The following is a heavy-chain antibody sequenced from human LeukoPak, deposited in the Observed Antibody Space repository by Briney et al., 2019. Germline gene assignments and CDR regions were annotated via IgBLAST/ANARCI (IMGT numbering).Heavy chain of an antibody. CDR2: IIPIFGIA. Sequence: SVKVSCKASGGTFSSYAISWVRQAPGQGLEWMGRIIPIFGIANYAQKFQGRVTITADKSTSTAYMELSSLRSEDTAVYYCARGYCSGGSCPNRFDPWGQGTLVTVSS. CDR3: ARGYCSGGSCPNRFDP. J-gene: IGHJ5*02. CDR1: GGTFSSYA. D-gene: IGHD2-15*01. V-gene: IGHV1-69*04.